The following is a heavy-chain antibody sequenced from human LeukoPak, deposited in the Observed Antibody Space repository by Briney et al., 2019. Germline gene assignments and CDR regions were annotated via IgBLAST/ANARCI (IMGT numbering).Heavy chain of an antibody. CDR1: GYTFTSYD. Sequence: ASVKVSCTASGYTFTSYDINWVRQATGQGLEWMGWMNPNSGNTGYAQKFQGRVTTTRNTSISTAYMELSSLRSEDTAVYYCARGSSGWFNYYYYMDVWGKGTTVTVSS. D-gene: IGHD6-19*01. J-gene: IGHJ6*03. V-gene: IGHV1-8*01. CDR3: ARGSSGWFNYYYYMDV. CDR2: MNPNSGNT.